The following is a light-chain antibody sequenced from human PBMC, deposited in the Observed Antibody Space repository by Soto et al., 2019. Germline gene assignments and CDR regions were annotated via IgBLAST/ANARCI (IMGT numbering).Light chain of an antibody. Sequence: DIQMTQSPSTLSASVGDRITITCRASQSVSRWLAWYQQKSGEPPKLLMYDASTLESGVPSRFSGSGSGTEFPLTISGLQPDDFATYYCHQFNTWTFGQGTKVEIK. CDR3: HQFNTWT. CDR2: DAS. CDR1: QSVSRW. J-gene: IGKJ1*01. V-gene: IGKV1-5*01.